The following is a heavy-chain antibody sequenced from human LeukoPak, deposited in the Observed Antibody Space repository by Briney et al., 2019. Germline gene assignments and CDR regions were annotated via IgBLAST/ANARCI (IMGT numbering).Heavy chain of an antibody. V-gene: IGHV1-24*01. CDR1: GYTLTESS. J-gene: IGHJ2*01. CDR2: FDPEDGET. Sequence: GASVKVSCKVSGYTLTESSMHWVRQAPGKGLEWMGGFDPEDGETIYAQKFQGRVTMTEDTSTDTAYMELSSLRSEDTAVYYCATRDIVVVTASSYFDLWGRGTLVTVSS. D-gene: IGHD2-21*02. CDR3: ATRDIVVVTASSYFDL.